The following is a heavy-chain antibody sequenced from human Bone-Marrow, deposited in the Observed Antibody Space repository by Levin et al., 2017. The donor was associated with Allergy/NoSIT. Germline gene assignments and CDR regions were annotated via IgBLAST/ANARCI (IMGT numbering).Heavy chain of an antibody. CDR1: GFIFSSFG. V-gene: IGHV3-48*01. J-gene: IGHJ4*02. CDR2: ISTDSTTR. Sequence: PGGSLRLSCAASGFIFSSFGMNWVRQAPGKGLEWVSYISTDSTTRYYADSVKGRFTISRDNAKNSLYLQMNSLRADDTAVYYCARVACSGVSCHEAGDYWGLGTLVTVSS. D-gene: IGHD2-15*01. CDR3: ARVACSGVSCHEAGDY.